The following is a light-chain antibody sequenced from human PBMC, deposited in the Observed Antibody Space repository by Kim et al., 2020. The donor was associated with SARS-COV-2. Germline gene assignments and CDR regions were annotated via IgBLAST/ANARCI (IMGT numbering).Light chain of an antibody. V-gene: IGLV3-19*01. CDR1: SLRKYY. CDR3: NSRDNSGDHVI. CDR2: GKN. J-gene: IGLJ2*01. Sequence: ALGQTVRITCQGDSLRKYYASWFQQKPGQAPKLVIYGKNKRPSGIPDRFSGSSSGNTATLTVTGAQAVDEADYYCNSRDNSGDHVIFGGGTQLTVL.